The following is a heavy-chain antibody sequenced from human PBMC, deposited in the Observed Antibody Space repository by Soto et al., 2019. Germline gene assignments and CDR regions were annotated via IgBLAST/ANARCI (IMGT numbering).Heavy chain of an antibody. Sequence: EVLVVESGGGLIQPGGSLRLSCAASGFVVSETYMSWVRQAPGRGLQWVSFTYSGGSTYYADSVKGRFTISRDSSRNTLYLQMNSLRVEDTAVYYCARDCGGGSCYPALGAWGQGTLVTVSS. V-gene: IGHV3-53*01. J-gene: IGHJ5*02. D-gene: IGHD2-15*01. CDR2: TYSGGST. CDR3: ARDCGGGSCYPALGA. CDR1: GFVVSETY.